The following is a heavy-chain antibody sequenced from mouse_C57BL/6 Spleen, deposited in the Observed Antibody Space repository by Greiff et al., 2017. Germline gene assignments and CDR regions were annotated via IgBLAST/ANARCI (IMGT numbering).Heavy chain of an antibody. D-gene: IGHD1-1*01. Sequence: EVQGVESGGGLVKPGGSLKLSCAASGFTFSDYGMHWVRQAPEKGLEWVAYISSGSSTFYYADTVKGRFPISRDNAKNTLFLQMTSLRSEDTAMYYCARKVDYYGSSYGYFDVGGTGTTVTVSS. CDR2: ISSGSSTF. V-gene: IGHV5-17*01. CDR3: ARKVDYYGSSYGYFDV. J-gene: IGHJ1*03. CDR1: GFTFSDYG.